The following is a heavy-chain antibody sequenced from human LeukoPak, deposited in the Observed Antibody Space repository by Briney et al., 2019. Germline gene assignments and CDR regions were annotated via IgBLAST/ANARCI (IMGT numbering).Heavy chain of an antibody. CDR3: ARVLLAAAGHFDY. Sequence: PSETLSLTCTVSGGSISSYYWSWIRQPPGKGLEWIGYIYYSGSTNYNPSLKSRVTISVDTSKNQFSLKLSSVTAADTAVYYCARVLLAAAGHFDYWGQGTLVTVSS. CDR2: IYYSGST. J-gene: IGHJ4*02. D-gene: IGHD6-13*01. V-gene: IGHV4-59*01. CDR1: GGSISSYY.